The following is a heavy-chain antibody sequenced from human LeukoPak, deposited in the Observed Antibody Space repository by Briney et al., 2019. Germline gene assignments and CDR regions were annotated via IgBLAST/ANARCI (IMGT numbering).Heavy chain of an antibody. J-gene: IGHJ5*02. Sequence: GGSLRLSCAASGFTFSSYAMSWVRQAPGKGLEWVSAISGSGGSTYYADSVKGRFTISRDNSKNTLYLQMNSLRAEDTAVYYCAKEGTGRTIFGVVRRNWFDPWGQGTLVTVSS. D-gene: IGHD3-3*01. CDR2: ISGSGGST. V-gene: IGHV3-23*01. CDR3: AKEGTGRTIFGVVRRNWFDP. CDR1: GFTFSSYA.